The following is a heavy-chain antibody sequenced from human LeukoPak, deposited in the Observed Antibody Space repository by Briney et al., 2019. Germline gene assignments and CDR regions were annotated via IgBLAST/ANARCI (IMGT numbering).Heavy chain of an antibody. Sequence: GASVKVSCKASGYTFTGYYMHWVRQAPGQGLEWMGWINPNSGGTNYAQKFQGRVTMTRDTSISTAYMELSRLRSDDTAVYYCARDSTYYYDSSGYKNWGQGTLVTVSS. D-gene: IGHD3-22*01. CDR1: GYTFTGYY. CDR2: INPNSGGT. V-gene: IGHV1-2*02. CDR3: ARDSTYYYDSSGYKN. J-gene: IGHJ4*02.